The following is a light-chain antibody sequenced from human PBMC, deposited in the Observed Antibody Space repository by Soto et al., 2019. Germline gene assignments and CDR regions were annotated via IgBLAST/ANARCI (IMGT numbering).Light chain of an antibody. J-gene: IGLJ3*02. CDR1: RSNIGSNT. CDR2: SNN. V-gene: IGLV1-44*01. CDR3: AVWDDSLNGWV. Sequence: QSVLTQPPSASGTPGQRVTISCSGSRSNIGSNTVNWYQQLPGTAPKLLIYSNNQRPSGVPDRFSGSKSGTSASLAISGLQSEDEAEYYCAVWDDSLNGWVFGGGTKLTGL.